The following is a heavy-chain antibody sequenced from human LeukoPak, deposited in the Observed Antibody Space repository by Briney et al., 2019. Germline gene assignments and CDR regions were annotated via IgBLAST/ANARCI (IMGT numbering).Heavy chain of an antibody. CDR3: ASDSIRAFDP. D-gene: IGHD3-16*01. CDR2: INWNGGST. V-gene: IGHV3-20*04. Sequence: PGGSLRLSCAASGFTFDDYGMSWVRHAPGKGLEGVSGINWNGGSTGYEDSVKGLFTISRNNAKNSLYLQMNSLRAEDTALYYCASDSIRAFDPWGQGTLVTVSS. CDR1: GFTFDDYG. J-gene: IGHJ5*02.